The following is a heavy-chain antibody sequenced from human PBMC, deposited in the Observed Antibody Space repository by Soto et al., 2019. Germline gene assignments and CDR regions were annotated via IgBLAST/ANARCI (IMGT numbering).Heavy chain of an antibody. V-gene: IGHV3-23*01. CDR2: ISGSGGST. Sequence: PGGSLRLSCAASGFTFSSYAMSWVRQAPGKGLEWVSAISGSGGSTYYADSVKGRFTISRDNSKDTLYLQMNSLRAEDTAVYYCEKGLVVAGQFDYWGQGTLVTVSS. J-gene: IGHJ4*02. CDR3: EKGLVVAGQFDY. D-gene: IGHD2-8*02. CDR1: GFTFSSYA.